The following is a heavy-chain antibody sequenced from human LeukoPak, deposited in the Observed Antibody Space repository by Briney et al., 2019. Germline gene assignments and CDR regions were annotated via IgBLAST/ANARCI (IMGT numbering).Heavy chain of an antibody. J-gene: IGHJ6*03. Sequence: GASVRVSCKASGYTFTGYYMHWVRQAPGQGLEWMGWINPNSGGTNYARKFQGRVTMTRDTSISTAYMELSRLRSDDTAVYYCARDCRFLEWLPSAYYYMDVWGKGTTVTVSS. CDR3: ARDCRFLEWLPSAYYYMDV. D-gene: IGHD3-3*01. V-gene: IGHV1-2*02. CDR2: INPNSGGT. CDR1: GYTFTGYY.